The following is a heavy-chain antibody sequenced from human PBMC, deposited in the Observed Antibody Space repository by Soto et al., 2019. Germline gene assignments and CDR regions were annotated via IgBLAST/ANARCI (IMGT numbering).Heavy chain of an antibody. J-gene: IGHJ4*02. CDR1: GGSFSGYY. V-gene: IGHV4-34*01. D-gene: IGHD3-9*01. Sequence: QVQLQQWGAGLLKPSETLSLTCAVYGGSFSGYYWSWIRQPPGKGLEWIGEINHSGSTNYNPSLKSRDTRSEDTIKHQLSQRLSPVPAADRDVYSCARVPPYDILAGQQYGYWDYWGQGTLVTVSS. CDR2: INHSGST. CDR3: ARVPPYDILAGQQYGYWDY.